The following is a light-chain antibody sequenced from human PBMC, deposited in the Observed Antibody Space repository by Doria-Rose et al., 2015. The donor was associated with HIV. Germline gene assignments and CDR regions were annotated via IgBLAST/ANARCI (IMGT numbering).Light chain of an antibody. CDR3: QQRSNWPPVLT. CDR2: DAS. V-gene: IGKV3-11*01. Sequence: ATLSLSPGERATLPCRASQFVSTYLAWYQQKPGQAPRLLIYDASNRATGIPARFSGSGSGTDFTLTISSLEPEDFAVYYCQQRSNWPPVLTFGGGTKVEIK. J-gene: IGKJ4*01. CDR1: QFVSTY.